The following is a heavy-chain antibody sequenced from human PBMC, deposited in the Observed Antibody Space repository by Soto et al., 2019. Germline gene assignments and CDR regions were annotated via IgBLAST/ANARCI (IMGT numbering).Heavy chain of an antibody. CDR1: TFTFSTYS. D-gene: IGHD6-19*01. CDR2: ISSSSSSI. V-gene: IGHV3-21*04. CDR3: TASSGWYNAFDI. Sequence: GGSLRLCCAASTFTFSTYSMYWVRQAPGKGLEWVSSISSSSSSIYYADSLRGRFTISRDNAKNSLYLQMNSLRAEDTAVYYCTASSGWYNAFDIWGQGTMVT. J-gene: IGHJ3*02.